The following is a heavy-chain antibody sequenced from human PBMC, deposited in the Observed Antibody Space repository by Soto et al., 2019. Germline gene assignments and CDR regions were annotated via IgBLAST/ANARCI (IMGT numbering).Heavy chain of an antibody. Sequence: GASVKVSCKASGITSTTYAIHWVRQAPGQGLEWMGCINTGNSNTRYSQRFLGRVSLTTDTSASTASMDLSSLTSEDTAVYYCARAISGYVTWGQGTLVTVSS. CDR1: GITSTTYA. V-gene: IGHV1-3*04. J-gene: IGHJ5*02. D-gene: IGHD5-12*01. CDR2: INTGNSNT. CDR3: ARAISGYVT.